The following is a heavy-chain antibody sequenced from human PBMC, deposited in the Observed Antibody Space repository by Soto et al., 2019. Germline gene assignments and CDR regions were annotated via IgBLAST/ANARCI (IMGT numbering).Heavy chain of an antibody. V-gene: IGHV1-69*02. CDR1: GGTFSSYT. J-gene: IGHJ2*01. CDR3: AILMGSSSWADWYFDL. D-gene: IGHD6-13*01. CDR2: IIPILGIA. Sequence: QVQLVQSGAEVKKPGSSVKVSCKASGGTFSSYTISWVRQAPGQGLEWMGRIIPILGIANYAQKFQGRVTITXXKXTXXAYMELSSLSSEDTAVYYCAILMGSSSWADWYFDLWGRGTLVTVSS.